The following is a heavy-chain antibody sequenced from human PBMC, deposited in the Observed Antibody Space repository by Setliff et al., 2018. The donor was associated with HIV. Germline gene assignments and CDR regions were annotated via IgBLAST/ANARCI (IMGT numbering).Heavy chain of an antibody. D-gene: IGHD2-15*01. CDR3: VRHRYCEGGSCYSLLAKFYYGLDV. Sequence: GESLKISCQGSGYSFNTYWIGWVRQRPGKGLEWMGIVYPGDSETRYSPSFQGQVTISVDKSITTAYLQWSSLKASDTAIYYCVRHRYCEGGSCYSLLAKFYYGLDVWGLGTSVTVSS. J-gene: IGHJ6*02. CDR1: GYSFNTYW. V-gene: IGHV5-51*01. CDR2: VYPGDSET.